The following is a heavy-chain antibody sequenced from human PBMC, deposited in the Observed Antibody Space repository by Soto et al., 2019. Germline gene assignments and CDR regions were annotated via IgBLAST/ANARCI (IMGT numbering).Heavy chain of an antibody. CDR3: ATSWIQLWPPDY. Sequence: PSETLSLTCAVSGGSISSSSYYWGWIRQPPGKGLEWIGYIYYSGSTNYNPSLKSRVTISVDTSKNQFSLKLSSVTAADTAVYYCATSWIQLWPPDYWGQGTLVTVSS. CDR1: GGSISSSSYY. CDR2: IYYSGST. V-gene: IGHV4-61*05. J-gene: IGHJ4*02. D-gene: IGHD5-18*01.